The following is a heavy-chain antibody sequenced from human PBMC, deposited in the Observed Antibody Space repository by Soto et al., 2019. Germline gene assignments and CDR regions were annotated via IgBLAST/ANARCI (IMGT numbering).Heavy chain of an antibody. V-gene: IGHV4-59*01. Sequence: PSETLSLTCTVSGGSISSYYWSWIRQPPGKGLEWIGYIYYSGSTNYNPSLKSRVTISVDTSKNQFSLKLSSVTAADTAVYYCARAPPYSSSWYGWFDPWGQGTLVTVSS. CDR3: ARAPPYSSSWYGWFDP. CDR1: GGSISSYY. J-gene: IGHJ5*02. D-gene: IGHD6-13*01. CDR2: IYYSGST.